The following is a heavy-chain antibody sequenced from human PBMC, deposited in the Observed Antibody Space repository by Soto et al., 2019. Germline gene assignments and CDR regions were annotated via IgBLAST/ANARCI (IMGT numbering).Heavy chain of an antibody. J-gene: IGHJ6*02. CDR3: ARVGASYARRGLDV. Sequence: SETLSLTCKVSGGAIDRGGYYWCWIRQHPGKGLEWIGHIYYTGSAYYKPSLKSRVSMSIDTSQNQFSLELISVTAADTAVYYCARVGASYARRGLDVWGQGTTVTVSS. D-gene: IGHD3-16*01. CDR2: IYYTGSA. CDR1: GGAIDRGGYY. V-gene: IGHV4-31*03.